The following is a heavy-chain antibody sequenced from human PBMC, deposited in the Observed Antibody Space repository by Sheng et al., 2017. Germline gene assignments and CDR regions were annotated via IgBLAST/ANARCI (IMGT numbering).Heavy chain of an antibody. J-gene: IGHJ4*02. D-gene: IGHD6-19*01. V-gene: IGHV3-66*02. Sequence: EVQLVESGGGLVQPGGSLRLSCAASGFTVSSNYMSWVRQAPGKGLEWVSVIYSGGSTYYADSVKGRFTISRDNSKNTLYLQMNSLRAEDTAVYYCARDTSQWLPSYWGQGTLVTVSS. CDR2: IYSGGST. CDR3: ARDTSQWLPSY. CDR1: GFTVSSNY.